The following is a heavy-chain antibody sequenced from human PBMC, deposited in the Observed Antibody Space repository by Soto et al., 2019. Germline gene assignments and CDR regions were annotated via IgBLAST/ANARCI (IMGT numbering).Heavy chain of an antibody. CDR1: GYTFINYY. Sequence: QVQLVQSGAEVKKPGASVKVSCKASGYTFINYYMHWVRQAPGQGLEWMGIINPNGGSTTYEQKFQGRVTLPRDKSTNTVNMELSSLRSEDTAVYYCARDKWLVRRNDPFDIWGQGTMVTVSS. CDR2: INPNGGST. D-gene: IGHD6-19*01. V-gene: IGHV1-46*01. CDR3: ARDKWLVRRNDPFDI. J-gene: IGHJ3*02.